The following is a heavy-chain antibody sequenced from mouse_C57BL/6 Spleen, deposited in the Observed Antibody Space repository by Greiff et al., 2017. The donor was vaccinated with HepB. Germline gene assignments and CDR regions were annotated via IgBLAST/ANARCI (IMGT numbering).Heavy chain of an antibody. Sequence: EVNVVESGGDLVKPGGSLKLSCAASGFTFSSYGMSWVRQTPDKRLEWVATISSGGSYTYYPDSVKGRFTISRDNAKNTLYLQMSSLKSEDTAMYYCARRTMVTTRYFDYWGQGTTLTVSS. D-gene: IGHD2-2*01. CDR2: ISSGGSYT. CDR1: GFTFSSYG. V-gene: IGHV5-6*02. J-gene: IGHJ2*01. CDR3: ARRTMVTTRYFDY.